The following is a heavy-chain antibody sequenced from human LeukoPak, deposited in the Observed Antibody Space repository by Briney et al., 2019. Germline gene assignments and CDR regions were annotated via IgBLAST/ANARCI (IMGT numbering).Heavy chain of an antibody. J-gene: IGHJ6*03. V-gene: IGHV1-24*01. CDR3: ATSAAAGYYYYMDV. D-gene: IGHD6-25*01. CDR2: FDPEDGET. CDR1: GYTLTELS. Sequence: GASVKVSCKVSGYTLTELSMHWVRQAPGKGLEWMGGFDPEDGETIYAQKFQGRVTMTEDTSTDTAYMELSSLRSEDTAVYYCATSAAAGYYYYMDVWGKGTTVTVSS.